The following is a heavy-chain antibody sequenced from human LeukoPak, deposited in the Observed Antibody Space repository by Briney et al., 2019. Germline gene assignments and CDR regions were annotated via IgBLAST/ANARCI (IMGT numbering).Heavy chain of an antibody. Sequence: GGSLRLSCADSGFTFSSYAMTWVRQAPGKGLEWVSNISVARGTTYYADSVKCRFTISRDNSKNTLYLQMNSLSAEDTAVYYCAVYCSGGCYSGLVWGQGTLVTVSS. D-gene: IGHD2-21*02. CDR2: ISVARGTT. CDR1: GFTFSSYA. CDR3: AVYCSGGCYSGLV. J-gene: IGHJ4*02. V-gene: IGHV3-23*01.